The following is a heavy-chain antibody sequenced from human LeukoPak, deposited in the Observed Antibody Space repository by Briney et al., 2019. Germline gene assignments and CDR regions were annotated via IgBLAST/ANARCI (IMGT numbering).Heavy chain of an antibody. CDR2: IYTSGST. CDR1: GGSISSGSYY. CDR3: ARTLLPAASNNWSDP. D-gene: IGHD2-2*01. J-gene: IGHJ5*02. V-gene: IGHV4-61*02. Sequence: SETLSLTCTVSGGSISSGSYYWSWIRQPAGKGLEWIGRIYTSGSTNYNPSLKSRVTILVDTSKNQFSLKLSSVTAADTAVYYCARTLLPAASNNWSDPWGQGTLVTVSS.